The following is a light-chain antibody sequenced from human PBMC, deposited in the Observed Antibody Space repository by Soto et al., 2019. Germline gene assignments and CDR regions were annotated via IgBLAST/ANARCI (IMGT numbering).Light chain of an antibody. CDR1: QSVSSY. J-gene: IGKJ2*01. CDR2: DAS. V-gene: IGKV3-15*01. Sequence: EIVMTQSPATLSVSPGERATLSCRASQSVSSYLAWYQQKPGLPPRLLIYDASTRATGIPDRFSGSGSVTDLTLTICSLQSADFAVYYCQQYSNWPPLYTFGRGTKLEIK. CDR3: QQYSNWPPLYT.